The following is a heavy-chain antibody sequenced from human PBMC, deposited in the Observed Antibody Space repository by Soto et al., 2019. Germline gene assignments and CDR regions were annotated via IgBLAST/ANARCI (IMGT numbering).Heavy chain of an antibody. J-gene: IGHJ3*02. D-gene: IGHD3-22*01. CDR2: IYHSGST. Sequence: SETLSLTCAVSGGSISSGGYSWGWIRQPPGKGLEWIGYIYHSGSTYYNPSLKSRVTISVDRSKNQFSLKLSSVTAADTAVYYCARGSYYYDTGDAFDIWGQGTMVTVSS. V-gene: IGHV4-30-2*01. CDR1: GGSISSGGYS. CDR3: ARGSYYYDTGDAFDI.